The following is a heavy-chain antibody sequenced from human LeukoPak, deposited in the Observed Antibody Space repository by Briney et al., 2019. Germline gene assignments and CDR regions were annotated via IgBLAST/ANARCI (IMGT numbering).Heavy chain of an antibody. J-gene: IGHJ4*02. D-gene: IGHD6-19*01. Sequence: SVKVSCKASGGTFSSYAISWVRQAPGQGLEWMGGIIPIFGTANYAQKFQGRVTITTDESTSTAYMELSSLRSEDTAVYYCARGTVAEYYFDYWGQETLVTVSS. CDR3: ARGTVAEYYFDY. CDR2: IIPIFGTA. V-gene: IGHV1-69*05. CDR1: GGTFSSYA.